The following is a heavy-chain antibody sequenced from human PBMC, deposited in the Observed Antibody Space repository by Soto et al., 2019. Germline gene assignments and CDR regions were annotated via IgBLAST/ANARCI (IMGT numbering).Heavy chain of an antibody. CDR1: GGTFSSYA. J-gene: IGHJ3*02. CDR2: IIPIFGTA. CDR3: ARGDGYTRGDGFGN. D-gene: IGHD5-12*01. V-gene: IGHV1-69*13. Sequence: GASVKVSCKASGGTFSSYAISWVRQAPGQGLEWMGGIIPIFGTANYAQKFQGRVTITADESTSTAYMELSSLRSEDTAVYYCARGDGYTRGDGFGNWGQGKMVTVPS.